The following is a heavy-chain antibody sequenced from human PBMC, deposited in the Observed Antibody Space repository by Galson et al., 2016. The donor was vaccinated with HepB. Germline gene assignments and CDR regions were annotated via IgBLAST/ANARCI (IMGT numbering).Heavy chain of an antibody. CDR3: ASAWGGSEYFDY. CDR1: GVSLSNSNYF. D-gene: IGHD3-3*01. CDR2: ISFYYSGSA. Sequence: SETLSLTCTVSGVSLSNSNYFWGWIRQPPGRGLEWVASISFYYSGSAYYKPSLKSRVTISGDTSKNQFSLRLKSVTATDTAIYYCASAWGGSEYFDYWGQGTLATVSS. J-gene: IGHJ4*02. V-gene: IGHV4-39*01.